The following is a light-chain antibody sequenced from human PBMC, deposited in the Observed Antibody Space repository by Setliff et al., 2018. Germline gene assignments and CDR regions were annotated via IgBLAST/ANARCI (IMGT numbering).Light chain of an antibody. CDR2: DNN. CDR1: SSNIGNNY. Sequence: QSALTQPPSVSAAPGQKVTISCSGSSSNIGNNYISWYQQLLGTAPKLLIYDNNKRPSGIPDRFSGSKSGTSATLGITGLQTGDEADYYCGTWDSSLSAVVFGGGTKATVL. V-gene: IGLV1-51*01. CDR3: GTWDSSLSAVV. J-gene: IGLJ2*01.